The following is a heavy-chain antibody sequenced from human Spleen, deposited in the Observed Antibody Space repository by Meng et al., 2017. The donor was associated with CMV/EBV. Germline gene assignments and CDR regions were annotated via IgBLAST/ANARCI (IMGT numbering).Heavy chain of an antibody. CDR2: ISGSGGST. CDR1: GFTFSNYA. J-gene: IGHJ4*02. V-gene: IGHV3-23*01. D-gene: IGHD6-13*01. Sequence: GGSLRLSCTASGFTFSNYAMNWVRQAPGKGLEWVSAISGSGGSTYYADSVKGRFTISRDNSKNTLYLQMNSLRAEDTAVYYCAKVGASSWSYFDYWGQGTLVTVSS. CDR3: AKVGASSWSYFDY.